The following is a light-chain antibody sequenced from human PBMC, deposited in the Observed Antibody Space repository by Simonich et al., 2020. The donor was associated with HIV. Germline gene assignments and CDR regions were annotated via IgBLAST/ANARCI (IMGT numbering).Light chain of an antibody. J-gene: IGLJ2*01. V-gene: IGLV2-14*02. CDR3: SSYTSSSTVV. Sequence: QSALTQPSSVSGSPGQSITISFTGISSDIGSYNLVSWYQKYPGKAPKLIIYEVTKRPSGVSSRFSGSKSGNTASLTISGLQAEDEADYYCSSYTSSSTVVFGGGTKLTVL. CDR2: EVT. CDR1: SSDIGSYNL.